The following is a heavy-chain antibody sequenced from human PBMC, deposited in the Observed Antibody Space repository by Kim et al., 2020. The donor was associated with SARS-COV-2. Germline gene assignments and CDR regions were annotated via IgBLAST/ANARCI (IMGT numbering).Heavy chain of an antibody. CDR3: ARDSKLPPIYYYYGMDV. V-gene: IGHV3-30*07. Sequence: VRGRFTISRDNSKNTLYLQMNSLGAEDTAVYYCARDSKLPPIYYYYGMDVWGQGTTVTVSS. J-gene: IGHJ6*02. D-gene: IGHD4-4*01.